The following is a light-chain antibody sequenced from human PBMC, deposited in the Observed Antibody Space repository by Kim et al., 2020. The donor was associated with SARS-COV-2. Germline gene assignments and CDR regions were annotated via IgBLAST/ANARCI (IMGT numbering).Light chain of an antibody. V-gene: IGKV3-20*01. CDR3: ERYGDPART. J-gene: IGKJ1*01. Sequence: FPGERATPSCRARQSVRSNYLAWYHQKPGQAPRLLIYTVSPRAPGIPDRCSGSVSVTYFTLTIRRLEPEDFAVYYCERYGDPARTFGQGTKVDIK. CDR1: QSVRSNY. CDR2: TVS.